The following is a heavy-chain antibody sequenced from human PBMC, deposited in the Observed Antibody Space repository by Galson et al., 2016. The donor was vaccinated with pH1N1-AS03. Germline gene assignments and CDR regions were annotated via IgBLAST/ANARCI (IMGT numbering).Heavy chain of an antibody. CDR2: INHSGST. Sequence: SETLSLTCTVSGGSISSRDHYWVWIRQSPGKGLEWVGEINHSGSTDYNPSLKSRVTISVDPSKNQISLNLNSVTAADTAVYYCARGSYSSGWYRGRNAFDIWGQGTMVTVSS. D-gene: IGHD6-19*01. J-gene: IGHJ3*02. CDR1: GGSISSRDHY. V-gene: IGHV4-39*07. CDR3: ARGSYSSGWYRGRNAFDI.